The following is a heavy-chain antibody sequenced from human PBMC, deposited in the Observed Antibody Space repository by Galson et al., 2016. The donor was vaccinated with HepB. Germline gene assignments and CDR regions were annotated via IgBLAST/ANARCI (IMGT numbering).Heavy chain of an antibody. CDR1: GGSFSGAY. Sequence: SETLSLTCAVYGGSFSGAYWNWIRQSADKGLEWIGDITHSGSTNYNPSLESRVTISVDTSKNQFSLKLISVTAADTAVYYCARMRAFDIWSQGTMVTVSS. CDR3: ARMRAFDI. CDR2: ITHSGST. J-gene: IGHJ3*02. V-gene: IGHV4-34*01.